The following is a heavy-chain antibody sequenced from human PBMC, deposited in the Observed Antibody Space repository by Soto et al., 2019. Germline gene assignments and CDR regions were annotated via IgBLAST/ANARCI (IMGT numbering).Heavy chain of an antibody. V-gene: IGHV3-21*01. Sequence: GGSLRLSCAGSGFTFSNYNMNWVRQAPGKGLEWVSSISSSSYIYYADSVKGRFTISRDNAKNSLYLQMNSLRAEDTAVYYCAREKGPHSGSYPLWYYYYYGMDVWGQGTTVTFSS. J-gene: IGHJ6*02. CDR2: ISSSSYI. CDR3: AREKGPHSGSYPLWYYYYYGMDV. CDR1: GFTFSNYN. D-gene: IGHD1-26*01.